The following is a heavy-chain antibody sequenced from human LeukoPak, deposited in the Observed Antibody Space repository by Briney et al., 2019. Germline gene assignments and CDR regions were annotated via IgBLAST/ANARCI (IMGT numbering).Heavy chain of an antibody. V-gene: IGHV4-34*01. CDR2: INHSGST. CDR3: ARGGKRWLQSDY. J-gene: IGHJ4*02. D-gene: IGHD5-24*01. Sequence: SETLSLTCTVSGGSISSYYWSWIRQPPGKGLEWIGEINHSGSTNYNPSLKSRVTISVDTSKNQFSLKLSSVTAADTAVYYCARGGKRWLQSDYWGQGTLVTVSS. CDR1: GGSISSYY.